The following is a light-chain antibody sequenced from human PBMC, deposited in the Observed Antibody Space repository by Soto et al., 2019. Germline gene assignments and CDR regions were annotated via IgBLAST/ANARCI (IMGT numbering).Light chain of an antibody. CDR3: QQYGSSGT. Sequence: EFVLTQSPGTLSLSPGERATLSCRASQTVRNNYLAWYQQKPGQAPRLLIYDASSRATGIPARFSGSGSGTEFILTISSLQSEDFAVYYCQQYGSSGTFGQGTKVDNK. V-gene: IGKV3-20*01. CDR2: DAS. CDR1: QTVRNNY. J-gene: IGKJ1*01.